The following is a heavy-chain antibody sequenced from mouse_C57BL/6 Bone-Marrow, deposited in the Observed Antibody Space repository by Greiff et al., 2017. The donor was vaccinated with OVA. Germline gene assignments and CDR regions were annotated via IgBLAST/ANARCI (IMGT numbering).Heavy chain of an antibody. CDR1: GSSFTGYF. V-gene: IGHV1-37*01. Sequence: VQLKQSGPELVKPGASVKISCKASGSSFTGYFMNWVKQSHGKSLEWIGSLNPYNGDTFYNQKFTGKATLTVDKSSITAHMELLSLTSDDCAVYYCARGDDYGVYWGQGTLVTVSA. CDR2: LNPYNGDT. CDR3: ARGDDYGVY. J-gene: IGHJ3*01. D-gene: IGHD2-4*01.